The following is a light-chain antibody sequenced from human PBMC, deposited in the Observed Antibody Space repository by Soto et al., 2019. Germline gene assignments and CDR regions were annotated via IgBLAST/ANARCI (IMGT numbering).Light chain of an antibody. CDR3: QQYDPLPL. CDR2: DAS. CDR1: QDISNY. J-gene: IGKJ3*01. V-gene: IGKV1-33*01. Sequence: DIQMTQSPSSLSASVGDRVTITCQASQDISNYLNWYQQKPGKAPKLLVYDASNLETGVPSRFSGRGSGTDFAFTISSLQPEDIATYFCQQYDPLPLFGPGTKVEIK.